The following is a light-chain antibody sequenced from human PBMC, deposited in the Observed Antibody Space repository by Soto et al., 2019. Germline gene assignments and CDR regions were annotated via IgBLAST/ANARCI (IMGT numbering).Light chain of an antibody. CDR3: CSYAGSYTFYV. CDR1: SSDVGGYNY. V-gene: IGLV2-8*01. Sequence: QSVLTQPPSASGSLGQSVTISCTGTSSDVGGYNYVSWHQQHPGKAPKVMIYEVTKRPPGVPDRFSGSKSGNTASLTVSGLQAEDEADYYCCSYAGSYTFYVFGTGTKVTVL. J-gene: IGLJ1*01. CDR2: EVT.